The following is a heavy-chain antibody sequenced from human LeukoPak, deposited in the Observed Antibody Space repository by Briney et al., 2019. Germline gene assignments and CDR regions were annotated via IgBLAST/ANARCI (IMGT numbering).Heavy chain of an antibody. CDR1: GFTFSSYS. CDR2: ISSSSSYI. J-gene: IGHJ3*02. V-gene: IGHV3-21*01. CDR3: ARPLDIVLMVYAGDAFDI. Sequence: GGSLRLSCAASGFTFSSYSMNWVRQAPGKGLEWVSSISSSSSYIYYADSVKGRFTISRDNAKNSLYLQMNSLRAEDTAVYYCARPLDIVLMVYAGDAFDIWGQGTMVTVSS. D-gene: IGHD2-8*01.